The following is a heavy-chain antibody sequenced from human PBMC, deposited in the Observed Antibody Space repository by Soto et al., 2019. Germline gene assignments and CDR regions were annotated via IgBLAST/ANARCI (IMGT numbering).Heavy chain of an antibody. V-gene: IGHV1-69*01. Sequence: QVQLVQSGAEVKKPGSSVKVSCKASGDTFSSHGISWVRQAPGQGLEYMGGIIPKFGTTNYAQKFRGRVTITADESTCTAYMEVSSLRYEDTAVYYCARASGRGWYNWFDPWGQGTLVTVSS. CDR3: ARASGRGWYNWFDP. CDR2: IIPKFGTT. CDR1: GDTFSSHG. J-gene: IGHJ5*02. D-gene: IGHD6-19*01.